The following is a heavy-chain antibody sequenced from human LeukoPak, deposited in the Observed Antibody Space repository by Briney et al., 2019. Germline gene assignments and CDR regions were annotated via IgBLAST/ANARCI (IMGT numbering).Heavy chain of an antibody. CDR2: IYYSGST. J-gene: IGHJ2*01. CDR3: ARARNYYGSGSYYNRYFDL. V-gene: IGHV4-59*01. D-gene: IGHD3-10*01. Sequence: SETLSLTCTVSGGSISSYYWSWIRQPPGKGLEWIGYIYYSGSTNYNPSLKSRVTISVDTSKNQFSLKLSSVTAADTAVYYCARARNYYGSGSYYNRYFDLWGRGTLVTVSS. CDR1: GGSISSYY.